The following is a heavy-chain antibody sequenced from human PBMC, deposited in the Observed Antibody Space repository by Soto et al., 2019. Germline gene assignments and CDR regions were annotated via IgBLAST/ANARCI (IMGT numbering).Heavy chain of an antibody. CDR2: IFWDDDK. D-gene: IGHD4-17*01. CDR3: AHRRSMGRGISWDYGDFDY. J-gene: IGHJ4*02. V-gene: IGHV2-5*02. CDR1: GFSISTSGVG. Sequence: QITLKESGPPLVKPTQTVTLTCTLSGFSISTSGVGVGWIRQPPGKALEWLALIFWDDDKRYSPSLKSRLTGAXXXXXXXXXXXXXXXXXXXXXTYYCAHRRSMGRGISWDYGDFDYWGQGTLVTVSS.